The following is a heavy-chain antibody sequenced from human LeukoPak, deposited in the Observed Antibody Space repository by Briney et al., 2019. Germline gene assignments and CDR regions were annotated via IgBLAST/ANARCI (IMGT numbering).Heavy chain of an antibody. Sequence: ASVKVSCKASGYTFPTYGISWVRQAPGQGLEWMGWISTYNGNTNYTQKFQGRVTMTTDTSTSTAYMELRSLRSDDTAVYYCARASIAVAGSFDYWGQGTLVTVSS. J-gene: IGHJ4*02. CDR1: GYTFPTYG. CDR3: ARASIAVAGSFDY. V-gene: IGHV1-18*01. CDR2: ISTYNGNT. D-gene: IGHD6-19*01.